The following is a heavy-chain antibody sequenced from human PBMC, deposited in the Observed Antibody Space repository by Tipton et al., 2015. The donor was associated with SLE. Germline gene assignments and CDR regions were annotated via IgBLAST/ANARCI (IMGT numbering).Heavy chain of an antibody. D-gene: IGHD3-10*01. CDR2: IYYSGSI. CDR1: SGSVSGFY. V-gene: IGHV4-59*02. J-gene: IGHJ4*02. CDR3: ARDRGGGHLDY. Sequence: TLSLTCTVSSGSVSGFYWSWIRQPPGKGLEWIGHIYYSGSINFNPSLKRRVTISVDTSQNQFSLNLSSVTAADTAVYYCARDRGGGHLDYWGQGTLVTVSS.